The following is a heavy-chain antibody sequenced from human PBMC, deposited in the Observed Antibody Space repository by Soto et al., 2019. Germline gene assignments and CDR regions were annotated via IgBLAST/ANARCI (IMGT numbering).Heavy chain of an antibody. Sequence: ASVKVSCKASAYTLTSYYMHWVRQAPGQGLEWMGIINPSGGSTSYAQKFQGRVTMTRDTSTSTVYMELSSLRSEDTAVYYCARESTPYDFWSGYPDYWGQGTLVTVSS. CDR1: AYTLTSYY. D-gene: IGHD3-3*01. CDR3: ARESTPYDFWSGYPDY. J-gene: IGHJ4*02. CDR2: INPSGGST. V-gene: IGHV1-46*03.